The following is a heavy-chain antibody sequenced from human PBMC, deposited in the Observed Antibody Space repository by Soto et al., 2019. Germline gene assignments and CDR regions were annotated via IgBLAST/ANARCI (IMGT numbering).Heavy chain of an antibody. J-gene: IGHJ4*02. CDR2: INHGGST. V-gene: IGHV4-34*01. Sequence: PSETLSLTCAVYGGSFSGYYWSWIRQPPGKGLEWIGEINHGGSTNYNPSLKSRVTISVDTSKNQFSLKLSSVTAADTAVYYCARGGAPGYDYVWGSYRQTGLFDYWGQGTLVTVSS. CDR3: ARGGAPGYDYVWGSYRQTGLFDY. CDR1: GGSFSGYY. D-gene: IGHD3-16*02.